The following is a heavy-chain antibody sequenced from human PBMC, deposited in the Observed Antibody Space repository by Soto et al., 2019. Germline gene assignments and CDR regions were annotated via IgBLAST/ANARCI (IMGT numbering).Heavy chain of an antibody. CDR3: ATNNGSGEKHFDS. V-gene: IGHV1-69*06. CDR1: GGTFTNYA. Sequence: QVQLVQSGAEVKKPGSSVRVSCKTSGGTFTNYAFGWVRQAPGQGLEWMGEIIPIFRATDYAPKFQGRVTLTADKSTSTAYMELSILRSEDTAVYYCATNNGSGEKHFDSWGQGTLVTVSS. D-gene: IGHD3-10*01. J-gene: IGHJ4*02. CDR2: IIPIFRAT.